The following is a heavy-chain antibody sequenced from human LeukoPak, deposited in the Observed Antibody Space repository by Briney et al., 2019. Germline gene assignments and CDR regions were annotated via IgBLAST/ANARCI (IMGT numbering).Heavy chain of an antibody. J-gene: IGHJ6*02. D-gene: IGHD2-15*01. V-gene: IGHV4-4*07. Sequence: PSETLSLTCTVSGGSISSYYWSWIRQPAGKGLEWIGRIYTSVSTNYNPSLKSRVTMSVDTSKNQFSLKLSSVTAADTAVYYCARDRVYPVEAANYYSYGMDVWGQGTTVTVSS. CDR1: GGSISSYY. CDR3: ARDRVYPVEAANYYSYGMDV. CDR2: IYTSVST.